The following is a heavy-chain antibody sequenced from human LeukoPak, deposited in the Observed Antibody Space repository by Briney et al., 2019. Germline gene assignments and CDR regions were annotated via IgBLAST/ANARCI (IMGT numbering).Heavy chain of an antibody. CDR2: IYTSGST. CDR1: GGSISSGSYY. D-gene: IGHD6-13*01. J-gene: IGHJ6*03. Sequence: NSSETLSLTCTVSGGSISSGSYYWSWIRQPAGKGLEWIGRIYTSGSTNYNPSLKSRVTISVDTSKNQFSLKLSSVTAADTAVYYCARIGIAAAGTISYYYYMGVWGKGTTVTVSS. V-gene: IGHV4-61*02. CDR3: ARIGIAAAGTISYYYYMGV.